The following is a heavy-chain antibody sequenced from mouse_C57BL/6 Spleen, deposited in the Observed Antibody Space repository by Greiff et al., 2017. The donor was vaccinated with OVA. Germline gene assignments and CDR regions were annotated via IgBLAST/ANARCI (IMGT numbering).Heavy chain of an antibody. CDR2: ISDGGSYT. Sequence: KLVESGGGLVKPGGSLKLSCAASGFTFSSYAMSWVRQTPEKRLEWVATISDGGSYTYYPDNVKGRFTISRDNAKNNLYLQMSHLKSEDTAMYYCAREGSTYYFDYWGQGTTLTVSS. V-gene: IGHV5-4*01. D-gene: IGHD1-1*01. CDR1: GFTFSSYA. J-gene: IGHJ2*01. CDR3: AREGSTYYFDY.